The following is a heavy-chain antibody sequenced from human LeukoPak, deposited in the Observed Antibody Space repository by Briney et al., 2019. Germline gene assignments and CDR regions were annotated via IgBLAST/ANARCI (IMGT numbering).Heavy chain of an antibody. CDR3: ARSITMIRAWFDP. CDR1: GASIRSGGDY. V-gene: IGHV4-31*03. Sequence: PSETLSLTCTVSGASIRSGGDYWSWIRQHPGKGLEWIGYIYYNGNPYYNPSLKSRVTISVDTSKNQLSLKLSSVTAADTAVYYCARSITMIRAWFDPWGQGTLVTVSS. J-gene: IGHJ5*02. D-gene: IGHD3-10*01. CDR2: IYYNGNP.